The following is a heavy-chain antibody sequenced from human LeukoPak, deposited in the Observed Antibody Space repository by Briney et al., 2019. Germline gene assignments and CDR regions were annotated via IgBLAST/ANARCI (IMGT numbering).Heavy chain of an antibody. V-gene: IGHV4-30-2*01. CDR3: ARWSGFLYNWFDP. CDR2: IYHSGST. CDR1: GGSISSGGYS. J-gene: IGHJ5*02. Sequence: SQTLSLTCAVSGGSISSGGYSLSWIRQPPGKGLEWIGYIYHSGSTYYNPSLKSRVTISVDTSNNQFSMKLSSVTAADTAVYYCARWSGFLYNWFDPWGQGTLVTVSS. D-gene: IGHD3-3*01.